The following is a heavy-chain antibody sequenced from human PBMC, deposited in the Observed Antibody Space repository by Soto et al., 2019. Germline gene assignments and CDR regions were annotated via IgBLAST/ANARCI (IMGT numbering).Heavy chain of an antibody. V-gene: IGHV3-15*07. CDR2: IKSKAHGETA. CDR3: TTGVDGYNPFDY. Sequence: EAQLVESGGGLVEPGGSLRVSCAASGFSFSDAWMIWVRQAPGKGLEWVGRIKSKAHGETADYAAPVKGRFTISRDDSKNPVYLQMNSLKIEDTAVYYCTTGVDGYNPFDYWGQGTLVTVSS. J-gene: IGHJ4*02. CDR1: GFSFSDAW. D-gene: IGHD5-12*01.